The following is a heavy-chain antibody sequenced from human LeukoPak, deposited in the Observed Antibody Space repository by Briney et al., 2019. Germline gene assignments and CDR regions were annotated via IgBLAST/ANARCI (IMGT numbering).Heavy chain of an antibody. J-gene: IGHJ3*02. V-gene: IGHV3-74*01. Sequence: PGGSLRLSCAASGFTFSSYWMHWVRQAPGKGLVWVSRLDSDGTYIYYADSVKGRFTISRDNAKNTLYLQMSSLRGEDTAVYYCARGGHYTFDAFDTWGQRTMVTVSS. CDR2: LDSDGTYI. CDR1: GFTFSSYW. D-gene: IGHD3-22*01. CDR3: ARGGHYTFDAFDT.